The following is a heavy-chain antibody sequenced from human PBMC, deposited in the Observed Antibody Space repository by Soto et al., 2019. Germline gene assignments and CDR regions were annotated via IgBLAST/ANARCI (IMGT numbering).Heavy chain of an antibody. CDR3: AKESLTGNYFEP. CDR2: IYYSGST. J-gene: IGHJ5*02. D-gene: IGHD1-7*01. V-gene: IGHV4-39*07. CDR1: CGSISSSSYY. Sequence: SETLSLICPVSCGSISSSSYYWGWIRQAPGKGLEWIGSIYYSGSTYYNPSLKSRVTISVDTSKNQFSLKLSPVTAADTAVYYWAKESLTGNYFEPWGQGTLLTV.